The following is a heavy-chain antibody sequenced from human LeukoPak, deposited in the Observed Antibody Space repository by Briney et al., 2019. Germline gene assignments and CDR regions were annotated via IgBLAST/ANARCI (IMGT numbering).Heavy chain of an antibody. Sequence: PGGSPRLSCAASGFTSSNYWMSWVRQAPGKGLEWVANINQDGSIKYYVDSVKGRFTTSRDNAKNSLYLQMSSLRVEDTAVYYCARIGYSSSSIDYWGQGTLVTVSS. CDR3: ARIGYSSSSIDY. CDR1: GFTSSNYW. D-gene: IGHD6-6*01. J-gene: IGHJ4*02. CDR2: INQDGSIK. V-gene: IGHV3-7*01.